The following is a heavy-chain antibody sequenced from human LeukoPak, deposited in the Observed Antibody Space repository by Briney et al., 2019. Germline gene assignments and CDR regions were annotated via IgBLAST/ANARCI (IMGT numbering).Heavy chain of an antibody. V-gene: IGHV3-11*04. CDR2: ISSGGDSI. D-gene: IGHD3-10*01. CDR1: GITFSDHY. Sequence: GGSLRLPCAASGITFSDHYMSWIRQAPGKGLEWLSYISSGGDSIYYADSVKGRFTISRDNAKNSVSLQMNSLRAEDTAVYYCASGSYGSGFYYFYYMDVWGKGTTVTVSS. J-gene: IGHJ6*03. CDR3: ASGSYGSGFYYFYYMDV.